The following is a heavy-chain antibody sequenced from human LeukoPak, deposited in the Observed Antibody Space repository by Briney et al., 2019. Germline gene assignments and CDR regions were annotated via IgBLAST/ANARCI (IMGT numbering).Heavy chain of an antibody. CDR2: IYYSGST. Sequence: SETLSLTCTVSGGSISSYYWSCIPEPPGKGLEWIGYIYYSGSTNYNPSLKSRVTISVDTSKNQFSLKLSSVPAADTAVYYCARGEEYSSSSNYFDYWGQGTLVTVSS. D-gene: IGHD6-6*01. CDR1: GGSISSYY. CDR3: ARGEEYSSSSNYFDY. V-gene: IGHV4-59*01. J-gene: IGHJ4*02.